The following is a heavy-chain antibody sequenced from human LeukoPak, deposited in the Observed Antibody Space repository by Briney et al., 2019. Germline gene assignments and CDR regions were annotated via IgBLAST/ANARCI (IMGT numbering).Heavy chain of an antibody. CDR2: IYSGGST. CDR1: GFTVTTNS. J-gene: IGHJ4*02. D-gene: IGHD6-19*01. CDR3: ARDPGGWGNFDY. V-gene: IGHV3-66*01. Sequence: GGSLRLSCAVSGFTVTTNSMSWVRQAPGKGLKWVSVIYSGGSTYYADSVKGRFTISRDYSKNTLYLQTNSLRAEDTAVYYCARDPGGWGNFDYWGQGTLVTVSS.